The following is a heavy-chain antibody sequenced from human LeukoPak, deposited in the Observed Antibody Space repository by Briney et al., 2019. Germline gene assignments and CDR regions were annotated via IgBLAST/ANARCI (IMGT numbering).Heavy chain of an antibody. D-gene: IGHD3-10*01. J-gene: IGHJ4*02. CDR3: GGFGYEAAVDL. CDR2: IKPTGSET. V-gene: IGHV3-7*01. Sequence: GGSLRLSCAASGFTFSNFWMTWVRQAPGQGPEFLANIKPTGSETYYVDPVKGRFTISRDNAKNLLFLQMNSLRGEDTALYYCGGFGYEAAVDLWGRGTLVTVSS. CDR1: GFTFSNFW.